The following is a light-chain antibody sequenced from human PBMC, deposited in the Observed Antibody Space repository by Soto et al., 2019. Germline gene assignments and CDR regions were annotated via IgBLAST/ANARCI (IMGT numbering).Light chain of an antibody. Sequence: QSALTQPASATGSPGQSITFSRTGTSSDAGGYNYVSWYQQHPGKAPKLMIYEVSNRPSGVSNRFSGSKSGNTASLTISGLQAEDEADYYCSSYTSSSPYVFGTGTKVTVL. J-gene: IGLJ1*01. V-gene: IGLV2-14*01. CDR1: SSDAGGYNY. CDR2: EVS. CDR3: SSYTSSSPYV.